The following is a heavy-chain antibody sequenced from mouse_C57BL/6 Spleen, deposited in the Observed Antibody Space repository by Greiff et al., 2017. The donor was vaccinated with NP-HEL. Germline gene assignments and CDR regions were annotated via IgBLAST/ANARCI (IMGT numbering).Heavy chain of an antibody. CDR2: IDPETGGT. V-gene: IGHV1-15*01. CDR1: GYTFTDYE. Sequence: QVQLQQSGAELVRPGASVTLSCKASGYTFTDYEMHWVKQTPVHGLEWIGAIDPETGGTAYNQKFKGKAILTADKSSSTAYMELRSLTSEDSAVYYCTRRRVERSFDYWGQGTTLTVSS. J-gene: IGHJ2*01. D-gene: IGHD1-1*01. CDR3: TRRRVERSFDY.